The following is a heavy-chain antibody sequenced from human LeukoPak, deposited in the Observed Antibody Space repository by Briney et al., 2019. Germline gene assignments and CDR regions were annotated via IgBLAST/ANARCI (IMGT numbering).Heavy chain of an antibody. V-gene: IGHV3-21*01. CDR3: ARGPPCSSTSCYVTGAFDF. CDR2: VSSSSTSI. Sequence: GGSLRLSCAASGLSLSIYSMNWVRPAPGKGLEWVSSVSSSSTSIYYADSLKGRFAISRDNAKNSLFLQVNSLRDEDTAVYYCARGPPCSSTSCYVTGAFDFWGQGTMVTVSS. J-gene: IGHJ3*01. CDR1: GLSLSIYS. D-gene: IGHD2-2*01.